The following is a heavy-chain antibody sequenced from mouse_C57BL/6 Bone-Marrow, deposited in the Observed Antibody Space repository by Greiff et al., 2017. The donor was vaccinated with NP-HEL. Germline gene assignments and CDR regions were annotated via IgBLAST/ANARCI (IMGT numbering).Heavy chain of an antibody. CDR2: IDPSDSET. CDR1: GYTFTSYW. CDR3: ARCNWSYYYAMDY. J-gene: IGHJ4*01. D-gene: IGHD4-1*01. V-gene: IGHV1-52*01. Sequence: QVQLQQPGAELVRPGSSVKLSCKASGYTFTSYWMHWVKQRPIQGLEWIGNIDPSDSETHYNQKFKDKATLTVDKSSSTAYMQLSSLTSEDSAVYYCARCNWSYYYAMDYWGQGTSVTVSS.